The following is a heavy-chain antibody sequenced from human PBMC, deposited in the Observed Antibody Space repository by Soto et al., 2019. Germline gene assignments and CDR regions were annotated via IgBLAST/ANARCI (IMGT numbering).Heavy chain of an antibody. V-gene: IGHV3-9*01. J-gene: IGHJ6*02. Sequence: LRLSCAASGFTFDDYAMHWVRQAPGKGLEWVSGISWNSGSIGYADSVKGRFTISRDNAKNSLYLQMNSLRAEDTALYYCAKDIGGYYGMDVWGQGTTVTVSS. CDR2: ISWNSGSI. CDR3: AKDIGGYYGMDV. CDR1: GFTFDDYA.